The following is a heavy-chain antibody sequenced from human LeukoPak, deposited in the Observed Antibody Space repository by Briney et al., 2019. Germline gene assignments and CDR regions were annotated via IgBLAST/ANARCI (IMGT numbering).Heavy chain of an antibody. Sequence: GGSLRLSCAASGFTFSYYSMNWVRQAPGKGLEWVSYISSSSKTIYYADSVKGRFTISRDNAKKSLDLQMNSLRDEDTAVYYCARDHRSGSGSGTQANDYWGQGILVTVSS. J-gene: IGHJ4*02. CDR2: ISSSSKTI. CDR1: GFTFSYYS. CDR3: ARDHRSGSGSGTQANDY. D-gene: IGHD3-10*01. V-gene: IGHV3-48*02.